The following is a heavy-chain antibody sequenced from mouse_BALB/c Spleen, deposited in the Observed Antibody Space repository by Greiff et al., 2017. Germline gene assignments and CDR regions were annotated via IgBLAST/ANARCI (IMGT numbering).Heavy chain of an antibody. CDR2: IWSGGST. Sequence: QVQLKESGPGLVQPSQSLSITCTVSGFSLTSYGVHWVRQSPGKGLEWLGVIWSGGSTDYNAAFISRLSISKDNSKSQVFFKMNSLQANDTAIYYCARKEGYYGNYGFAYWGQGTLVTVSA. D-gene: IGHD2-1*01. CDR1: GFSLTSYG. CDR3: ARKEGYYGNYGFAY. V-gene: IGHV2-2*02. J-gene: IGHJ3*01.